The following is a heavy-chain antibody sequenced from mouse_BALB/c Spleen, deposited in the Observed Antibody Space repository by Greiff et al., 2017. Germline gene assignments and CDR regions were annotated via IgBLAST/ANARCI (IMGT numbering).Heavy chain of an antibody. CDR1: GFNIKDTY. J-gene: IGHJ2*01. D-gene: IGHD4-1*02. Sequence: VQLQQSGAELVKPGASVKLSCTASGFNIKDTYMHWVKQRPEQGLEWIGRIDPANGNTKYDPKFQGKATITADTSSNTAYLQLSSLTSEDTAVYYCARGPTGRGFDYWGQGTTRTVSS. CDR2: IDPANGNT. CDR3: ARGPTGRGFDY. V-gene: IGHV14-3*02.